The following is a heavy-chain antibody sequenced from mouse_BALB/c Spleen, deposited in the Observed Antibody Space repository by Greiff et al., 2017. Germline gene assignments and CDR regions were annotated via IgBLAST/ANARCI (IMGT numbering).Heavy chain of an antibody. CDR1: GYTFTDYW. V-gene: IGHV1-69*01. Sequence: VQLQQSGAELVMPGASVKMSCKASGYTFTDYWMHWVKQRPGQGLEWIGAIDTSDSYTSYNQKFKGKATLTVDESSSTAYMHLSSLTSEDSAVYYCAKESPYPSLEVWGAGTTVTVSS. CDR3: AKESPYPSLEV. CDR2: IDTSDSYT. J-gene: IGHJ1*01.